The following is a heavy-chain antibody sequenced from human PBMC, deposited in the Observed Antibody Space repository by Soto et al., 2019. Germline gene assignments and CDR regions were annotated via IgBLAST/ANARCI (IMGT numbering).Heavy chain of an antibody. D-gene: IGHD5-12*01. CDR1: GGSFSSFG. V-gene: IGHV1-69*01. CDR2: IIPVFGRP. J-gene: IGHJ1*01. Sequence: QVQLVQSGAELKKPGSSVKVSCKASGGSFSSFGISWVRQAPGQGLEWMGGIIPVFGRPNYAQRFRGRLTITADESTNPVDLEVIDLRSEDTAVYYCAREGSGYNLWGQGTQVTGSS. CDR3: AREGSGYNL.